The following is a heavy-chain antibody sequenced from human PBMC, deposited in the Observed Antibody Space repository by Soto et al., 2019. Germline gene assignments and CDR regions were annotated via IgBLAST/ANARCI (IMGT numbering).Heavy chain of an antibody. D-gene: IGHD2-15*01. CDR3: ARHLTYCSAGSCYSDFPYYGMDV. J-gene: IGHJ6*02. CDR1: GGSISTSNW. V-gene: IGHV4-4*02. Sequence: KPSETLSLTCAVSGGSISTSNWWSWVRQPPGKGLEWIGEVYHSGSTNYNPSFKSRVAMSVDKSKNQFSLKLSSVTAADTAVYYCARHLTYCSAGSCYSDFPYYGMDVWGQGTTVTVSS. CDR2: VYHSGST.